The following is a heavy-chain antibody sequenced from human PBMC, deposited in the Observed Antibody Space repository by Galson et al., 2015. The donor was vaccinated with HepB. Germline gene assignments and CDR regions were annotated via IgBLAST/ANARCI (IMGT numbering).Heavy chain of an antibody. Sequence: VKVSCKASGYTLTNYAMNWVRQVPGQGLEWMGWINTNSGNPTYAQGFTGRFVFSLDTSVSTAYLQISSLKAEDTAVYYCARDSLVGRSMDVWGPGSTVTVSS. J-gene: IGHJ6*02. V-gene: IGHV7-4-1*02. D-gene: IGHD1-26*01. CDR2: INTNSGNP. CDR1: GYTLTNYA. CDR3: ARDSLVGRSMDV.